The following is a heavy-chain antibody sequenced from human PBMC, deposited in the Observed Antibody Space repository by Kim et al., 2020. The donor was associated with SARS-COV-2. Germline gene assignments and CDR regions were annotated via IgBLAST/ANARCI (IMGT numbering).Heavy chain of an antibody. D-gene: IGHD6-6*01. Sequence: SLQSRVTRSVDTSKNQFSLKLSSVTAADTAVYYCARGPRLAGSSSSPFDYWGQGTLVTVSS. J-gene: IGHJ4*02. V-gene: IGHV4-34*01. CDR3: ARGPRLAGSSSSPFDY.